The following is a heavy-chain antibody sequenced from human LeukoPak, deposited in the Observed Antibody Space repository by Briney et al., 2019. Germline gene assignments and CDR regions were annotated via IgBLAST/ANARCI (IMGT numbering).Heavy chain of an antibody. CDR3: AREHPGRGIFDY. J-gene: IGHJ4*02. CDR2: ISYDGSNK. V-gene: IGHV3-30*04. CDR1: GFTFSSYA. Sequence: GRSLRLSCAASGFTFSSYAMHWVRQAPGKGLEWVAVISYDGSNKYYADSVKGRFTISRDNSKNTLYLQMNSLRAEDTAVYCCAREHPGRGIFDYWGQGTLVTVSS.